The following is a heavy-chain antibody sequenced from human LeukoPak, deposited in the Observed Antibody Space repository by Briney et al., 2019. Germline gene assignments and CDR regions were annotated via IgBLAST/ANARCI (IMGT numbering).Heavy chain of an antibody. V-gene: IGHV1-18*01. CDR1: GYTFTSYG. CDR3: ASGSRSSWYPYYYYGMDV. CDR2: ISAYNGNT. D-gene: IGHD6-13*01. J-gene: IGHJ6*02. Sequence: ASVKVSCKASGYTFTSYGISWVRQAPGQGLEWMGWISAYNGNTNYAQKFQGRVTITADKSTSTAYMELSSLRSEDTAVYYCASGSRSSWYPYYYYGMDVWGQGTTVTVSS.